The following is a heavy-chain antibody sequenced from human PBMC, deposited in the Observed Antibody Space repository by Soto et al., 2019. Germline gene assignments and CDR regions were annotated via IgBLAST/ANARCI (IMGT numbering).Heavy chain of an antibody. V-gene: IGHV1-2*02. CDR2: INPATGAA. Sequence: QLHLVQSGAVVKKPGASVTVSCSASGYPVTAYYMHWVRQAPGRGLEWMGGINPATGAAKYTQTFGGRVTMARDTYTSTVFMELGGLTSEDTAVFYCARGGGVGVAGSAAFDMWGQGTLVTVSS. D-gene: IGHD3-3*01. CDR1: GYPVTAYY. CDR3: ARGGGVGVAGSAAFDM. J-gene: IGHJ3*02.